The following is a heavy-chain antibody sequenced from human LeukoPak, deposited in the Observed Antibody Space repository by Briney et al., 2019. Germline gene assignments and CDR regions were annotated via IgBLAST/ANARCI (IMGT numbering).Heavy chain of an antibody. Sequence: PSETLSLTCTVSGGSISSYYWSWIRQPPGKGLEWIGHIFYTGSTSYNPSLKGRVSVSVDTSKNHFSLKLSSVTAADTAVYYCGGLYCSGGSCYFDYWGQGTLVTVSS. CDR1: GGSISSYY. CDR2: IFYTGST. D-gene: IGHD2-15*01. V-gene: IGHV4-59*08. CDR3: GGLYCSGGSCYFDY. J-gene: IGHJ4*02.